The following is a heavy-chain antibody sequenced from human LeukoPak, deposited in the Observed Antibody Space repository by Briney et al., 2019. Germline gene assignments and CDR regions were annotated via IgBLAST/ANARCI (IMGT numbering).Heavy chain of an antibody. CDR1: GFTFSGYA. J-gene: IGHJ4*02. D-gene: IGHD3-22*01. Sequence: EGSLRLSCADSGFTFSGYAMSWVRQAPGKGLEWVSAISGSGGSTYYADSVKGRFTISRDNSKNTLYLQMSSLRAEDTAVYYCARARLPYYYDSSLVIAGYWGQGTLVTVSS. CDR3: ARARLPYYYDSSLVIAGY. CDR2: ISGSGGST. V-gene: IGHV3-23*01.